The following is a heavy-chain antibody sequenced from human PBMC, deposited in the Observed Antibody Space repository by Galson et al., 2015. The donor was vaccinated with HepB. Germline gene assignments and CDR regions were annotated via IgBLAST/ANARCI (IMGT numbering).Heavy chain of an antibody. CDR2: INPSGGST. CDR1: GYTFTSYY. Sequence: SVKVSCKASGYTFTSYYMHWVRQAPGQGLEWMGIINPSGGSTSYAQKFQGRVTMTRDTSTSTVYMELSSLRSEDTAVYYCARNRKQLVYYYYYYMDVWGKGTTVTVSS. J-gene: IGHJ6*03. V-gene: IGHV1-46*01. D-gene: IGHD6-13*01. CDR3: ARNRKQLVYYYYYYMDV.